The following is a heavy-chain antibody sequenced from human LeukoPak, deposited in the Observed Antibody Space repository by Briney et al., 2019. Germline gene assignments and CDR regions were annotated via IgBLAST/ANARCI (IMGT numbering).Heavy chain of an antibody. V-gene: IGHV3-72*01. CDR1: GFTFSDHY. D-gene: IGHD1-1*01. CDR2: SRNKANSYST. J-gene: IGHJ6*02. Sequence: GGSLRLSCAASGFTFSDHYMDWVRQAPGKGLEWVGRSRNKANSYSTEYAASVKGRFTISRDDSKNSVYLQMNSLKTEDTAVYYCVIAISGTGGRGMDVWGQGTTVTVSS. CDR3: VIAISGTGGRGMDV.